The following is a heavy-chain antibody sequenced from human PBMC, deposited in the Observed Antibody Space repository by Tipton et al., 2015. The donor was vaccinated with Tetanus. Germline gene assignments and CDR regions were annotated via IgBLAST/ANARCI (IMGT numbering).Heavy chain of an antibody. CDR2: INPSGST. D-gene: IGHD6-19*01. J-gene: IGHJ6*02. CDR1: GGSFSGYY. Sequence: TLSLTCAVYGGSFSGYYWTWIRQSPVKGLEWIGEINPSGSTNYNPSLKSRVTISVDTSKNRVSLKLNSVTAADTAVYYCARGSKGSTAWFPDHYGMDVWGQGTTVTVSS. CDR3: ARGSKGSTAWFPDHYGMDV. V-gene: IGHV4-34*01.